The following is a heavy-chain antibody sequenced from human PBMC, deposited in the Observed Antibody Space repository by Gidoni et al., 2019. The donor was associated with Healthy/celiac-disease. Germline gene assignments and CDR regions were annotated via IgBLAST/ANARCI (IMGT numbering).Heavy chain of an antibody. CDR2: IWYDGSNK. V-gene: IGHV3-33*01. CDR1: GFTFSSYV. D-gene: IGHD3-10*01. CDR3: ARVKGDYYGSGSNSYPDY. Sequence: QVQLVESGGGVVQPGRSMRLSCAASGFTFSSYVLHWVRQAPGKGLGWVAVIWYDGSNKYYADSVKGRFTISRDNSKNTLYLQMNSLRAEDTAVYYCARVKGDYYGSGSNSYPDYWGQGTLVTVSS. J-gene: IGHJ4*02.